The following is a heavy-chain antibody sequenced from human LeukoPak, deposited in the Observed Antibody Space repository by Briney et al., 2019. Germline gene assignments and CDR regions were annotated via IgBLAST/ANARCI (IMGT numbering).Heavy chain of an antibody. D-gene: IGHD2-15*01. CDR2: IYYSGST. CDR1: GGSISSSSYY. V-gene: IGHV4-39*02. CDR3: ARLAPSWYVDY. J-gene: IGHJ4*02. Sequence: PSETLSLTCTVSGGSISSSSYYWGWIRQPAGKGLEWIGSIYYSGSTYYNPSLKSRVTISVDTSKNHFSLKLSSVTAADTAVYYCARLAPSWYVDYWGQGTLVTVSS.